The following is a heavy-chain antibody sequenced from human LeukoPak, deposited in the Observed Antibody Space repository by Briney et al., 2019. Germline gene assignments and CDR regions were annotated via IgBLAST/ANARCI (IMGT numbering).Heavy chain of an antibody. CDR2: ISGSGGST. CDR1: GFTFSSYG. D-gene: IGHD4-17*01. V-gene: IGHV3-23*01. J-gene: IGHJ4*02. CDR3: ARVDDYGDYEDY. Sequence: PGGSLRLSCAASGFTFSSYGMSWVRQAPGKGLEWVSAISGSGGSTYYADSVKGRFTISRDNSKNTLYLQMNSLRAEDTAVYYCARVDDYGDYEDYWGQGTLVTVSS.